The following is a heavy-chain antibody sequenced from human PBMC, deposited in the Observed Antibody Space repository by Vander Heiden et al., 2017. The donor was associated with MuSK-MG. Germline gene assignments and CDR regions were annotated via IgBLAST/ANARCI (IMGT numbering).Heavy chain of an antibody. Sequence: QVQLVQSGAEVKKPGASVKVSCKASGYTFTSYAMHWVRQAPGQRLEWMGWINAGNGNTKYSQKFQGRVTITRDTSASTAYMELSSLRSEDTAVYYCARDCSGWSLPDNWFDPWGQGTLVTVSS. V-gene: IGHV1-3*01. J-gene: IGHJ5*02. CDR2: INAGNGNT. CDR1: GYTFTSYA. CDR3: ARDCSGWSLPDNWFDP. D-gene: IGHD6-19*01.